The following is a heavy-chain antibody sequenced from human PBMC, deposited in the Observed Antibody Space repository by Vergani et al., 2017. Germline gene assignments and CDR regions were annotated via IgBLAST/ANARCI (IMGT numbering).Heavy chain of an antibody. CDR3: ADLYGDDGFSPF. D-gene: IGHD2-21*01. J-gene: IGHJ4*02. CDR2: IEDDGDDK. CDR1: GFTFSKYW. Sequence: EVQLVESGGGFVRPGESLRLSCAASGFTFSKYWMTWVRQAPGKGLEWVANIEDDGDDKNYADSVKGRFTISRDDSKNTVYLQINSLRAEDTAFYYCADLYGDDGFSPFWGQGTLVTVSS. V-gene: IGHV3-7*03.